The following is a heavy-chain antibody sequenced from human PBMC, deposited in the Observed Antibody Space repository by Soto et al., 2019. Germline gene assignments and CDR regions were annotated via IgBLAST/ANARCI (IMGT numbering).Heavy chain of an antibody. CDR1: GGSLNNYN. CDR3: ARERTYQMFGDDALDF. Sequence: SETLSLTCTVSGGSLNNYNWNWIRQSAGTGLEWIGRIYSSGKTYYNPSLKSRVTLSLDMLNNQISLKVTSVTAADTAMYYCARERTYQMFGDDALDFWGLGTMVTVSS. D-gene: IGHD2-2*01. J-gene: IGHJ3*01. CDR2: IYSSGKT. V-gene: IGHV4-4*07.